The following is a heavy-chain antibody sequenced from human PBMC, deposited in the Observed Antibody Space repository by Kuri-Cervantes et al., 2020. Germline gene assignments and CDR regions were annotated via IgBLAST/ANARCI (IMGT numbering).Heavy chain of an antibody. CDR1: GFTFSSYS. CDR3: AAVLLWFGEYRQIDY. CDR2: ISSSSSYI. D-gene: IGHD3-10*01. J-gene: IGHJ4*02. V-gene: IGHV3-21*04. Sequence: ETLSLTCAASGFTFSSYSMNWVRQAPGKGLEWVSSISSSSSYIYYADSVKGRFTISRDNSKNTLYLQMNSLRAEDTAVYYCAAVLLWFGEYRQIDYWGQGTLVTVSS.